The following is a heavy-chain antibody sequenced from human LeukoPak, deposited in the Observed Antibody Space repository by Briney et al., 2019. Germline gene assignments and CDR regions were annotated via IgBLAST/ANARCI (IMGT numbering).Heavy chain of an antibody. Sequence: ASVKVSCKASGYTFTSYGISWVRQAPGQGLEWMGWISAYNGNTNYAQKLQGRVTMTTDTSTSTAYMELRSLRSDDTAVYYCARDDRITMVRGVITKGFDYWGQGTLVTVSS. J-gene: IGHJ4*02. D-gene: IGHD3-10*01. CDR3: ARDDRITMVRGVITKGFDY. V-gene: IGHV1-18*01. CDR2: ISAYNGNT. CDR1: GYTFTSYG.